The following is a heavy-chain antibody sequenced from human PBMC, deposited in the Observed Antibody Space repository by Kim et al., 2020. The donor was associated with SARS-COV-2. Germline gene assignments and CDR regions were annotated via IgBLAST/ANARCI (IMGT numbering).Heavy chain of an antibody. D-gene: IGHD2-21*01. CDR3: AREVWWRFDY. V-gene: IGHV3-7*01. J-gene: IGHJ4*02. Sequence: SEKYYVDSGRGRFPITRDNAKNSLFLHMNSLRAEDTAVYYCAREVWWRFDYWGQGTLVTVSS. CDR2: SEK.